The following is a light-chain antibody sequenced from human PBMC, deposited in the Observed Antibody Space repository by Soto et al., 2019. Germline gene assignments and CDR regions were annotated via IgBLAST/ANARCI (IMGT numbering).Light chain of an antibody. Sequence: QSALTQPASVSGSPGQSITISCTGTSSDVGGYNYVSWYQLHPGKAPKLMIYDVSNRPSGVSNRFSGSKSGNTASLTISGLEAEDEAYYYCSSYTTLGSLVFGGGTKLTVL. V-gene: IGLV2-14*01. CDR1: SSDVGGYNY. J-gene: IGLJ2*01. CDR3: SSYTTLGSLV. CDR2: DVS.